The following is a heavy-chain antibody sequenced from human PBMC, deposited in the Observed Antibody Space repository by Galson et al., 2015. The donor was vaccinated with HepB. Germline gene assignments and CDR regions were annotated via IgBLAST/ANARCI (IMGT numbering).Heavy chain of an antibody. J-gene: IGHJ2*01. D-gene: IGHD6-13*01. CDR3: ARDPAVNSSSWYWYFDL. Sequence: GFTFSSYAMHWVRQAPGKGLEWVAVISYDGSNKYYADSVKGRFTISRDNSKNTLYLQMNSLRAEDTAVYYCARDPAVNSSSWYWYFDLWGQGTLVTVSS. V-gene: IGHV3-30*04. CDR1: GFTFSSYA. CDR2: ISYDGSNK.